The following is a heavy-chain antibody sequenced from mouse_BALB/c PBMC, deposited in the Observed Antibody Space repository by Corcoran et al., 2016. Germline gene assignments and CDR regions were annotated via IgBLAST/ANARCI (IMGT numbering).Heavy chain of an antibody. CDR1: GFSLSTSGMG. CDR2: IYWDDDK. D-gene: IGHD2-4*01. V-gene: IGHV8-12*01. CDR3: ARKSYYDYDGFAY. J-gene: IGHJ3*01. Sequence: QVTLKESGPGILQPSQTLSLTCSFSGFSLSTSGMGVSWIRQPSGKGLEWLAHIYWDDDKRYNPSLKSRLTISKDTSSNQVFLKITSVDTADTATYYCARKSYYDYDGFAYWGQGTLVTVSA.